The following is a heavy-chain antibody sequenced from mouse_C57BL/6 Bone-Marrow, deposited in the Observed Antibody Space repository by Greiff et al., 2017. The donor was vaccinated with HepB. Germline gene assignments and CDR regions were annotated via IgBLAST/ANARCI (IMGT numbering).Heavy chain of an antibody. CDR3: ARRPNYYATGLHFDY. V-gene: IGHV1-26*01. J-gene: IGHJ2*01. Sequence: VQLQQSGPELVKPGASVKISCKASGYTFTDYYMNWVKQSHGKSLEWIGDINPNNGGTSYNQKFKGKATLTVDKSSSTAYMELRSLTSEDSAVYYCARRPNYYATGLHFDYWGQGTTLTVSS. CDR1: GYTFTDYY. D-gene: IGHD1-1*01. CDR2: INPNNGGT.